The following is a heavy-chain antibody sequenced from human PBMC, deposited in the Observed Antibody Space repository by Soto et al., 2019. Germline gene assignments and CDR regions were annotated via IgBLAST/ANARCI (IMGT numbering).Heavy chain of an antibody. J-gene: IGHJ5*02. D-gene: IGHD6-13*01. V-gene: IGHV1-18*01. CDR2: ISAYNGNT. CDR1: GYTSTSYG. CDR3: ASTAAAGPTWFDR. Sequence: SVKVSCKASGYTSTSYGINWLRQAPGQGLEWIGWISAYNGNTNYAQKLQGRVTMTTDTSTSTAYMELRSLRSDDTAVYYCASTAAAGPTWFDRWGQGTRVNVSS.